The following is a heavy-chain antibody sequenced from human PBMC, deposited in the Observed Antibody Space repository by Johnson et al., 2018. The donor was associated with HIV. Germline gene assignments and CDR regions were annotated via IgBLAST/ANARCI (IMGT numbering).Heavy chain of an antibody. CDR1: GFTFSSYA. D-gene: IGHD6-13*01. CDR3: AKEGWAAAQEGWGAFDI. V-gene: IGHV3-30*04. CDR2: ISYDGSNK. Sequence: QMLLVESGGGVVQPGRSLRLSCAASGFTFSSYAMHWVRQAPGKGLEWVAVISYDGSNKYYADSVKGRFTISRDNSKNTLYLQMNSLRAEDTAVYYCAKEGWAAAQEGWGAFDIWGQGTMVTVSS. J-gene: IGHJ3*02.